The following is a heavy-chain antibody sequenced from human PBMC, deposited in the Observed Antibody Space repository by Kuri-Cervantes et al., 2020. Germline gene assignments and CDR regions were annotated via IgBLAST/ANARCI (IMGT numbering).Heavy chain of an antibody. J-gene: IGHJ4*02. CDR1: GFTFDDYA. V-gene: IGHV3-20*04. CDR2: INWNGGST. CDR3: ARDVGDNWSGYIYDY. D-gene: IGHD3-3*01. Sequence: GGSLRLSCAASGFTFDDYAMSWVRQAPGKGLEWVTGINWNGGSTGYADLVKGRFTISRDNAKNSLYLQMNSLRAEDTALYYCARDVGDNWSGYIYDYWGQGTLVTVSS.